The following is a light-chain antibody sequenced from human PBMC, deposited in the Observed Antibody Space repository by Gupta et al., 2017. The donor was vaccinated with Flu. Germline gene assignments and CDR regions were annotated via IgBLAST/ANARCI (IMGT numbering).Light chain of an antibody. J-gene: IGKJ1*01. CDR2: GAS. CDR1: QRVSSTF. V-gene: IGKV3-20*01. Sequence: IALTQSPCTLSMSQGDGVTLTCRASQRVSSTFLAWYQQKPGQAPKLLIYGASTRATGITDRFSGGGSGTYFTLNISSVEPEDCTVYYCQQYKSSPQTLGQGTKVEI. CDR3: QQYKSSPQT.